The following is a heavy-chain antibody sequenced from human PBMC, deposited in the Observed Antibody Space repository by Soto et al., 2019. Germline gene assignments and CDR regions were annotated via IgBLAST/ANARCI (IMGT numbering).Heavy chain of an antibody. CDR1: GYTFTSYG. D-gene: IGHD1-1*01. J-gene: IGHJ4*02. V-gene: IGHV1-18*01. CDR2: ISAHNGNT. CDR3: ARGRYGDY. Sequence: QVHLVQSGAEVKKPGASVKVSCKASGYTFTSYGITWVRRAPGQGLEWMGWISAHNGNTDYAQKLQGRVIVTRDTSTSTAYMELRSLRSDDTAVYYGARGRYGDYWGQGALVTVSS.